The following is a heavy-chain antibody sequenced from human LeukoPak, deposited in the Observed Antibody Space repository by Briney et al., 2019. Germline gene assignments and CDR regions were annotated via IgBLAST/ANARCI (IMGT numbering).Heavy chain of an antibody. J-gene: IGHJ6*02. CDR3: AKEVDSSSWFGGYYYGMDV. CDR2: ISGSGGST. V-gene: IGHV3-23*01. Sequence: GGSLRLSCAASGFTFSSYAMSWVRQAPGKGLEWVSAISGSGGSTYYADSVKGRFTISRDNSKNTLYLQMNSLRAEDTAVYYCAKEVDSSSWFGGYYYGMDVWGQGTTVTVSS. D-gene: IGHD6-13*01. CDR1: GFTFSSYA.